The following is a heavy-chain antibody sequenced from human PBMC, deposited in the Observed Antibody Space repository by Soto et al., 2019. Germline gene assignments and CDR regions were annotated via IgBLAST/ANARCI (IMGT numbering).Heavy chain of an antibody. Sequence: GGSLRLSCAASGFTFSGSAMHWVRQASGKGLEWVGRIRSKANSYATAYAASVKGRFTISRDDSKNTAYLQMNSLKTEDTAVYYCARHHSGSYYFDYWGLGTLVTVSS. D-gene: IGHD1-26*01. CDR1: GFTFSGSA. V-gene: IGHV3-73*01. CDR3: ARHHSGSYYFDY. J-gene: IGHJ4*02. CDR2: IRSKANSYAT.